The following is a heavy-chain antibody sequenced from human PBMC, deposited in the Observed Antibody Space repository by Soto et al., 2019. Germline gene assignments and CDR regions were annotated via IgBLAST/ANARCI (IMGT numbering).Heavy chain of an antibody. CDR2: MNPNSGNT. V-gene: IGHV1-8*01. Sequence: QVQLVQSGAEVKKPGASVKVSCKASGYTFTSYDINWVRQATGQGLEWMGWMNPNSGNTGYAQKFPGRVTMTRNTSISTAYMELSSLRSEDTAVYYCARVRGSGSYADYYYYGMDVWGQGTTVTVSS. CDR1: GYTFTSYD. J-gene: IGHJ6*02. CDR3: ARVRGSGSYADYYYYGMDV. D-gene: IGHD3-10*01.